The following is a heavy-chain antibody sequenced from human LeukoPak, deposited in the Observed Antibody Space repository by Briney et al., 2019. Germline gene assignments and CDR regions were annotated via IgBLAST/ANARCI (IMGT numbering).Heavy chain of an antibody. CDR2: IYPGYSDT. V-gene: IGHV5-51*01. Sequence: GESLQISCKGSGYSFTSYWIGWVRQMPGKGLEWMGIIYPGYSDTRYSPSFQGQVTISADKSLSTAYLQWSSLKASDTAMYYCATYGDYDAFDIWGQGTMVSVSS. CDR1: GYSFTSYW. CDR3: ATYGDYDAFDI. D-gene: IGHD4-17*01. J-gene: IGHJ3*02.